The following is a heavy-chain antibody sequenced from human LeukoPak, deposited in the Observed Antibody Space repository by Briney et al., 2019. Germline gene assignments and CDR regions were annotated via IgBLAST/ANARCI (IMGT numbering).Heavy chain of an antibody. CDR2: ISYDGSNK. D-gene: IGHD6-13*01. J-gene: IGHJ6*02. CDR3: ARSSSSWYPPPYYGMDV. Sequence: GGSLRLSCAASGFTFSSYAMHWVRQAPGKGLEWVAVISYDGSNKYYADSVKGRFTISRDNSKNTLYLQMNSLRAEDTAVYYCARSSSSWYPPPYYGMDVWGQGTTVTVSS. CDR1: GFTFSSYA. V-gene: IGHV3-30-3*01.